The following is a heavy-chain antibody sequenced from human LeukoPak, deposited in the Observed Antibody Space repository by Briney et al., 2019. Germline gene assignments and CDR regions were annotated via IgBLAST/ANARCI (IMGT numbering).Heavy chain of an antibody. CDR3: ARAGPSEGFDPKWFDP. CDR2: IFHLGNT. CDR1: GGSLSSYY. Sequence: SETLSLTCTVSGGSLSSYYWSWIRQSPGKEPELIGYIFHLGNTNYNPSLKSRVTISVDTSKNQFSLRLNSVTAADTAMYYCARAGPSEGFDPKWFDPWGQGTLVSVSS. V-gene: IGHV4-59*01. J-gene: IGHJ5*02.